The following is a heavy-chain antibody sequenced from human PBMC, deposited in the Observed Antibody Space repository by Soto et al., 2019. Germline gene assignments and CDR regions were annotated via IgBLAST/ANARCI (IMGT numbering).Heavy chain of an antibody. CDR2: IYYSGST. Sequence: SETLSLTCTVSGGSISSYYWSWIRQPPGKGLEWIGYIYYSGSTNYNPSLKSRVTISVDTSKNQFSLKLSSVTAADTAVYYCARRLPHSSWFDPWGQGTLVTVSS. CDR3: ARRLPHSSWFDP. J-gene: IGHJ5*02. V-gene: IGHV4-59*01. CDR1: GGSISSYY. D-gene: IGHD2-15*01.